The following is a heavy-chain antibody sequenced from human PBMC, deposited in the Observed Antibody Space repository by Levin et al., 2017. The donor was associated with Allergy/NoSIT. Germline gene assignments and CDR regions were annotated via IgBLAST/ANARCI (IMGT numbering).Heavy chain of an antibody. V-gene: IGHV6-1*01. D-gene: IGHD2-15*01. CDR1: GDSVSSNSAT. CDR2: TYYRSRWYN. Sequence: SQTLSLTCAISGDSVSSNSATWNWIRQSPSRGLEWLGRTYYRSRWYNEYAVSVKSRITINPDTSKNQFSLQLNSVTPEDAAVYYCARQCTGDSCYSGVSYYHAMDVWGLGTTVTVSS. CDR3: ARQCTGDSCYSGVSYYHAMDV. J-gene: IGHJ6*02.